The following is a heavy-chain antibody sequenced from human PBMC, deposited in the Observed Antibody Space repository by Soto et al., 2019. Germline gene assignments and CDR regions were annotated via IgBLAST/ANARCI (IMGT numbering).Heavy chain of an antibody. CDR3: VKDHLFTVTGVTIRAADY. CDR2: ISWNSGTI. Sequence: GGSLRLSCAASGFTFDGHAMHWVRQAPGKELKCVSGISWNSGTIGYADYVRGRFNISRDNAQTSFYLQLNSLRAEDTATFYCVKDHLFTVTGVTIRAADYWGQGALVTVSS. D-gene: IGHD4-17*01. V-gene: IGHV3-9*01. J-gene: IGHJ4*02. CDR1: GFTFDGHA.